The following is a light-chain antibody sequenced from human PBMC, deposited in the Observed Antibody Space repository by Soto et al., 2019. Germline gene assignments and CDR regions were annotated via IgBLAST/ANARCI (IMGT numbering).Light chain of an antibody. CDR2: KTS. J-gene: IGKJ1*01. CDR3: QQYKQAVT. Sequence: DIQMTQSPSTVSASVGDRVNISCRASHNINSLLAWFQQKPGKAPSLLIYKTSILHSGVPSRFSGAGSRTEFSLIISSLHPDDFAPYYGQQYKQAVTFGQGTQVEIK. V-gene: IGKV1-5*03. CDR1: HNINSL.